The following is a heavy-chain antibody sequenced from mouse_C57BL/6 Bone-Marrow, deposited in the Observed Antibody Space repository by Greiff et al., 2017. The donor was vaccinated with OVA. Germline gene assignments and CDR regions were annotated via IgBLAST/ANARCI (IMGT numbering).Heavy chain of an antibody. V-gene: IGHV1-26*01. CDR1: GYTFTDYY. D-gene: IGHD2-5*01. CDR2: INPNNGGT. J-gene: IGHJ4*01. CDR3: ARPPYYSKGYAMDY. Sequence: EVQLQQSGPELVKPGASVKISCKASGYTFTDYYMNWVKQSHGKSLEWIGDINPNNGGTSYNQKFKGKATLTVDKSSSTAYMELRSLTSEDSAVYYCARPPYYSKGYAMDYWGQGTSVTVSS.